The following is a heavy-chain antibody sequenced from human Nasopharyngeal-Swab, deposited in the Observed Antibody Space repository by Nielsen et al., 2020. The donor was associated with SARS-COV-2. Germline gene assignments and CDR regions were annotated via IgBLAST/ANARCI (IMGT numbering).Heavy chain of an antibody. Sequence: WVRQAPGQGLEWMGGIIPIFGTANYAQKFQGRVTITADESTSTAYMELSSLRSEDTAVYYCARGIPPYSSSSNWFGPWGQGTLVTVSS. CDR3: ARGIPPYSSSSNWFGP. D-gene: IGHD6-6*01. CDR2: IIPIFGTA. V-gene: IGHV1-69*01. J-gene: IGHJ5*02.